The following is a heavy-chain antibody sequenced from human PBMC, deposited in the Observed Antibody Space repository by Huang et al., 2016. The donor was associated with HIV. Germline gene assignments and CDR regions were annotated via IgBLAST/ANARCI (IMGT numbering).Heavy chain of an antibody. D-gene: IGHD3-9*01. CDR1: GFTVSSNY. Sequence: EVQLVESGGGLIQPGGSLRLSCAASGFTVSSNYMSWVRQAPGKGLEWVSVIYSGGYTYYADSGKGRFTISRDNSKNTLYLQMNSLRAEDTAVYYCARAPTGSLLGYYYYGMDVWGQGTTVTVSS. CDR3: ARAPTGSLLGYYYYGMDV. J-gene: IGHJ6*02. V-gene: IGHV3-53*01. CDR2: IYSGGYT.